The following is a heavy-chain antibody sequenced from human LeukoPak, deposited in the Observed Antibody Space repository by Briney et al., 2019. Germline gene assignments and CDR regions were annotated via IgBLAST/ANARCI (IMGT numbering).Heavy chain of an antibody. Sequence: GESLKISCKGSGYSFSSYWIGWVRQMPGKGLEWMGIIYPGDSETRYSPSLQGQVTISADKSINIAYLQWSSLKASDTAMYYCARLPLLRSGAVAGSFDYWGQGTLVTVSS. V-gene: IGHV5-51*01. CDR3: ARLPLLRSGAVAGSFDY. CDR2: IYPGDSET. J-gene: IGHJ4*02. D-gene: IGHD6-19*01. CDR1: GYSFSSYW.